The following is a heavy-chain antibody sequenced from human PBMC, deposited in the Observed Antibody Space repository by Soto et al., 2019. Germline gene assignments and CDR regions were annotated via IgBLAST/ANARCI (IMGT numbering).Heavy chain of an antibody. D-gene: IGHD3-3*01. Sequence: SGKVCCNASGFTFTSSAVQWVRQARGQRLEWIGWIVVGSGNTNYAQKFQERVTITRDMSTSTAYMELSSLRSEDTAVYYCAADGRGTYHDFWSGYYNYGMDVWGQGTTVTVSS. CDR2: IVVGSGNT. J-gene: IGHJ6*02. CDR3: AADGRGTYHDFWSGYYNYGMDV. CDR1: GFTFTSSA. V-gene: IGHV1-58*01.